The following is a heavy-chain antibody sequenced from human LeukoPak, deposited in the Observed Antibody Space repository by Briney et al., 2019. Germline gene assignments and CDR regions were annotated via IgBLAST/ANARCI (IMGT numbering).Heavy chain of an antibody. CDR3: ACPAVGAYFDR. Sequence: SDTLSLTCTVSGGSISSSSYYWGWIRQRPGRGLEWIGSIYYSGSTYYNPSLKSRVTISVDTSKKQFTLKQGSVTAADKAAYYCACPAVGAYFDRWGQGTLVTVSS. J-gene: IGHJ1*01. CDR1: GGSISSSSYY. V-gene: IGHV4-39*01. D-gene: IGHD1-26*01. CDR2: IYYSGST.